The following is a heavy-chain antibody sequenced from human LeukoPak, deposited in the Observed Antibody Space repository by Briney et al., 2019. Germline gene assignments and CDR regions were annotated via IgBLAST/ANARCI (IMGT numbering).Heavy chain of an antibody. J-gene: IGHJ6*03. V-gene: IGHV3-30*02. CDR3: AKEAKRGQQGHFYYFYYYMDV. CDR1: GFTFSSYG. D-gene: IGHD6-13*01. CDR2: IRYDGSDK. Sequence: GGSLRLSCAASGFTFSSYGMHWVRQAPGKGLEWVAFIRYDGSDKYYADSVKGRFTISRDNSKNTLSLQMNSLRAEDTAVYYCAKEAKRGQQGHFYYFYYYMDVWGKGTTVTVSS.